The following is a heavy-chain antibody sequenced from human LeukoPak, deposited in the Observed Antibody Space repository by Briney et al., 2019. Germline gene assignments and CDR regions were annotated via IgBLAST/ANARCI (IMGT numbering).Heavy chain of an antibody. D-gene: IGHD6-13*01. CDR1: GYKFIDDY. CDR2: INPDSGFT. J-gene: IGHJ4*02. V-gene: IGHV1-2*02. CDR3: APTSEAYTSNWKV. Sequence: RASVKISCKTSGYKFIDDYIHWVRQAPGQGLVAMGWINPDSGFTNYAQNFEGRVTMTRDTSISTAYLEVRTLRSDDTAVYYCAPTSEAYTSNWKVCGQGTLVIVSS.